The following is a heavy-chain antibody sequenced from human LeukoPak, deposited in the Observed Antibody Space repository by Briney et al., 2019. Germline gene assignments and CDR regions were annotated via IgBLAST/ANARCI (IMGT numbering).Heavy chain of an antibody. D-gene: IGHD4-11*01. CDR1: GFTFTSYA. V-gene: IGHV3-23*01. CDR2: VTRDGSVP. J-gene: IGHJ4*02. Sequence: TGGSLRLSCAASGFTFTSYAMGWVRQAPGKGLEWVSSVTRDGSVPVYADSVQGRFTISRDNSKNMLYLQLNSLRAEDTAVYYCAQGGHDYNPFYYWGQGTLVTVSS. CDR3: AQGGHDYNPFYY.